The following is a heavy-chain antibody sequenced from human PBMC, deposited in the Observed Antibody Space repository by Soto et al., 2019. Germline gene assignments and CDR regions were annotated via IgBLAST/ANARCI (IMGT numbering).Heavy chain of an antibody. D-gene: IGHD2-21*01. J-gene: IGHJ5*02. CDR2: AYNSGST. CDR1: GGSITSYN. V-gene: IGHV4-59*01. CDR3: AKRAVVAVTGSLDNWLDP. Sequence: SETLSLTCTVSGGSITSYNWNWLRQPPGKALEWIGYAYNSGSTNYNPSLKSRVTISVDTSKNQFSLKVKSVTAADTAVYYCAKRAVVAVTGSLDNWLDPWGQGILVTVSS.